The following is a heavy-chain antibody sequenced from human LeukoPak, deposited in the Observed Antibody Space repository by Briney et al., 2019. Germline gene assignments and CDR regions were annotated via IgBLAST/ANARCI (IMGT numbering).Heavy chain of an antibody. V-gene: IGHV1-18*01. D-gene: IGHD2-2*01. Sequence: ASVKVSCKASGYTFTSYGISWVRQAPGQGLEWMGWISAYNGNTNYAQKLQGRVTMTTDTSTSTAYMELRSLRSDDTAVYYCARGYCSSTSCHTDFDYWGQGTLVTVSS. CDR1: GYTFTSYG. CDR2: ISAYNGNT. J-gene: IGHJ4*02. CDR3: ARGYCSSTSCHTDFDY.